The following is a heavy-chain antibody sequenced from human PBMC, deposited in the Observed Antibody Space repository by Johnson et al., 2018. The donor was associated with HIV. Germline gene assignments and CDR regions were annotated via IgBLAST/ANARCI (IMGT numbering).Heavy chain of an antibody. CDR2: IRNDGSNT. CDR3: AKDRGLSAFDI. V-gene: IGHV3-30*02. D-gene: IGHD3-10*01. Sequence: QEQLEESGGGVVQPGGSLRLSCAASGFSFSSYGMHWVRQAPGKGLEWVAFIRNDGSNTYYVDSVKGRFTISRDNSKNTLYLQMNSLRAEDTAVYYCAKDRGLSAFDIWGQGTMVTVSS. CDR1: GFSFSSYG. J-gene: IGHJ3*02.